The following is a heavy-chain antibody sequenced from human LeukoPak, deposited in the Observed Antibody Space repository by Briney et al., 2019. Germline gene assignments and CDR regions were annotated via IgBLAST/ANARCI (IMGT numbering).Heavy chain of an antibody. CDR2: IRHDGSNA. Sequence: GGSLRLSCAASGISFSSYGIHWVRQAPGKSLEWVAVIRHDGSNAFYADSVRGRLSISRDDSKNTVYLQMDYLRVEDTALYFCAKDSRGGWTGYFDLWGRGTLVTVSS. CDR1: GISFSSYG. D-gene: IGHD6-19*01. J-gene: IGHJ4*02. CDR3: AKDSRGGWTGYFDL. V-gene: IGHV3-33*06.